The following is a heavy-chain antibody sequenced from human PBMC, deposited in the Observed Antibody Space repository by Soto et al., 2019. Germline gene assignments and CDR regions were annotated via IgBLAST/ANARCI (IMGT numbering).Heavy chain of an antibody. CDR2: IDWDDDK. CDR1: GFSLSSLGMR. V-gene: IGHV2-70*04. CDR3: ARIPPTGYWFDS. Sequence: SGPTLVNPTQTLTLTCTFSGFSLSSLGMRVSWICQPPGKTLEWLARIDWDDDKFYSTSLKTRLTISKDTSKNQVVLRMTNKDPVDTDTYYCARIPPTGYWFDSWGQGTLVTVSS. J-gene: IGHJ5*01.